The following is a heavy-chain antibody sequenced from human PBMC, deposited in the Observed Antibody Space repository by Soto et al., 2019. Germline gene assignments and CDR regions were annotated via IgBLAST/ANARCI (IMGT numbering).Heavy chain of an antibody. CDR3: AKGPDPGAFDI. CDR1: GFTFSSYA. Sequence: GGSLRLSCAASGFTFSSYAMSWVRQAPGKGLEWVSTFRGSGDGTYYADSVKGRFTVSRDNSNNQLYLQMNGLRAEDTAVYYCAKGPDPGAFDIWGQGTKVTVSS. D-gene: IGHD3-10*01. V-gene: IGHV3-23*01. J-gene: IGHJ3*02. CDR2: FRGSGDGT.